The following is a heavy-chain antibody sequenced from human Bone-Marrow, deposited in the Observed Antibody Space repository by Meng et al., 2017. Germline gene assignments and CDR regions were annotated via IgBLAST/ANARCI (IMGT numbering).Heavy chain of an antibody. CDR2: TYYRSKWFT. CDR1: AASVSTNSGG. CDR3: ARSGSGWSLDY. V-gene: IGHV6-1*01. Sequence: SETLSLTCGLSAASVSTNSGGWNWIRQSPSRGLEWLGRTYYRSKWFTDYAVSVKSRITINPDTSTNQFSLQLNSVTPEDTAVYYCARSGSGWSLDYWGQGTLVTVSS. J-gene: IGHJ4*02. D-gene: IGHD6-19*01.